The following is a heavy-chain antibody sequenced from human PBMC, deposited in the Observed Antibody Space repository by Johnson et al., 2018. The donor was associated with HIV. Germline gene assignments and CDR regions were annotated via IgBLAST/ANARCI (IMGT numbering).Heavy chain of an antibody. J-gene: IGHJ3*02. Sequence: VQLVESGGGLVKPGGSLRLSCAASGFTFSNAWMSWVRQAPGKGLEWVGRIKSKTDGGTTDYAAPVKGRFTISRDNSKNTLYLQMNSLSAVDTAVYYWARAFLHSSGWGPALPDAFDIWGQGTMVTVSS. CDR1: GFTFSNAW. D-gene: IGHD6-19*01. CDR3: ARAFLHSSGWGPALPDAFDI. V-gene: IGHV3-15*01. CDR2: IKSKTDGGTT.